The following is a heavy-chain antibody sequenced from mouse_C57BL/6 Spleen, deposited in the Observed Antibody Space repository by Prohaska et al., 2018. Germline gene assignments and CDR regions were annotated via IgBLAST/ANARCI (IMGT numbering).Heavy chain of an antibody. J-gene: IGHJ4*01. D-gene: IGHD4-1*01. CDR3: TGKLGRYAMDY. CDR2: IRLKSDNYAT. Sequence: EVKLEESGGGLVQPGGSMKLSCVASGFTFSNYWMNWVRQYPEKGLEWVAQIRLKSDNYATHYAESVKGRFTISRDDSKSSVYLQMNNLRAEDTGIYYCTGKLGRYAMDYWGQGTSVTVSS. V-gene: IGHV6-3*01. CDR1: GFTFSNYW.